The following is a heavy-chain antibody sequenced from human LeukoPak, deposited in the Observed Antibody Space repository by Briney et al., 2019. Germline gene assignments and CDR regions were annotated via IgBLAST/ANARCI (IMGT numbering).Heavy chain of an antibody. CDR2: IKQDGSEK. D-gene: IGHD5-18*01. CDR1: GFTFSNYW. J-gene: IGHJ4*02. Sequence: PGGSLRLSCVASGFTFSNYWMSWVRQAPGKGLEWVANIKQDGSEKYYVDSVKGRFTISRDNAKNSLYLQMNSLRAEDTAVYYCARGNGDTAYAGYWGQGTLVTVSS. V-gene: IGHV3-7*01. CDR3: ARGNGDTAYAGY.